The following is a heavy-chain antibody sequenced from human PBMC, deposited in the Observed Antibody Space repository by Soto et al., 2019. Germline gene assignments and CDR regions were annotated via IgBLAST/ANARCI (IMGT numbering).Heavy chain of an antibody. V-gene: IGHV3-21*01. Sequence: PGGSLRLSCAASGFTFSAYSMSWVRQAPGKGLEWVSSITSRSDYVYYAYSLKGRFTISRDNSKNTLFLEMNSLRSEDTAVYYCAKDRGLAESGRWSHYYYGMDVWGQGTTVTVSS. CDR3: AKDRGLAESGRWSHYYYGMDV. D-gene: IGHD1-26*01. J-gene: IGHJ6*02. CDR2: ITSRSDYV. CDR1: GFTFSAYS.